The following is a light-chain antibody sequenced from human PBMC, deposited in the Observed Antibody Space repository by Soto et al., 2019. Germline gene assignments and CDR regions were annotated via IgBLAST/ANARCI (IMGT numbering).Light chain of an antibody. Sequence: DIQLTQSPSFLSASVGDRVTSTCRASQSISSYLNWYQQKPGKAPKLLIYAASSLQSGVPSRFSGSGSGTDFTLTISSLQPEDFATYYCQQSYSTTWTFGQGTKVDIK. J-gene: IGKJ1*01. CDR3: QQSYSTTWT. CDR1: QSISSY. V-gene: IGKV1-39*01. CDR2: AAS.